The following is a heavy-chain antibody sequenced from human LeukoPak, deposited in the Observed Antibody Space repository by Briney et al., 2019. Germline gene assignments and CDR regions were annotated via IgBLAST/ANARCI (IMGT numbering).Heavy chain of an antibody. V-gene: IGHV1-18*01. CDR2: RSAYNGNT. Sequence: ASVKVSCKASGYTFTSYGITWVRQAPGQGLEWMGWRSAYNGNTNYAQKLQGRVTMTTDTSTSTAYMELRSLTSDDTAVYYCAREVAVASGLDPWGQGTLVTVSS. CDR3: AREVAVASGLDP. J-gene: IGHJ5*02. CDR1: GYTFTSYG. D-gene: IGHD6-19*01.